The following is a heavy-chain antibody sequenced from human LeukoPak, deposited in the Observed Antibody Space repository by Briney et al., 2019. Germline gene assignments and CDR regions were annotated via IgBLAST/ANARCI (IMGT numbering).Heavy chain of an antibody. D-gene: IGHD1-26*01. V-gene: IGHV4/OR15-8*02. CDR2: ISLARKT. J-gene: IGHJ4*02. CDR1: GGSISGTNW. Sequence: PSETLSLTCGVSGGSISGTNWGRWGRQPPGQGLEWIGEISLARKTNYNPSLNGPVTMSLDKSSNQLSLHLTSVTAADTATYFCSRESGPFCPFGYWGQGTLVIVSS. CDR3: SRESGPFCPFGY.